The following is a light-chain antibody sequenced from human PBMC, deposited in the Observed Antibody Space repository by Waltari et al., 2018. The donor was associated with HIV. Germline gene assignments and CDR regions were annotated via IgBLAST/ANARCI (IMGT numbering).Light chain of an antibody. CDR2: GNE. V-gene: IGLV3-19*01. J-gene: IGLJ2*01. CDR3: NCRGNSGDQVL. CDR1: SPRKHY. Sequence: SSELTQDPAVSVAVGQTVIITVRGESPRKHYASWYQQRPGQAPRLLFYGNECRPSGIPDRFSGSSSGDTASLTITGTQAEDEADYYCNCRGNSGDQVLFGGGTHISVL.